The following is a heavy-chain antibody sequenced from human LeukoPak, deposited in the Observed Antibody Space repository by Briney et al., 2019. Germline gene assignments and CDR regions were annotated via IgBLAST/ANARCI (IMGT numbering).Heavy chain of an antibody. J-gene: IGHJ4*02. CDR1: GITFRNYG. CDR3: AKDSLTGSGPYYFDY. CDR2: IWYDGSNK. D-gene: IGHD3-9*01. Sequence: GGSLRLSCAAPGITFRNYGMHWVRQAPGKGLEWVAIIWYDGSNKYYADSVGGRFTISRDNSKSTLYLQMNSLRAEDTTVYYCAKDSLTGSGPYYFDYWGQGTLVTVSS. V-gene: IGHV3-30*02.